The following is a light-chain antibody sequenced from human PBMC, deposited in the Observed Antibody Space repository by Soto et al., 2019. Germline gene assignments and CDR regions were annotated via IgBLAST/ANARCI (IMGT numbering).Light chain of an antibody. CDR1: QSVSSY. CDR2: DAS. Sequence: PWERSTLSCMASQSVSSYLAWYQQKPGQAPRLLIYDASNRATGIPARFSGSGSGTDFTLTISSLESEDFAVYYCQQRSNWPPITFGQGTRLEIK. V-gene: IGKV3-11*01. CDR3: QQRSNWPPIT. J-gene: IGKJ5*01.